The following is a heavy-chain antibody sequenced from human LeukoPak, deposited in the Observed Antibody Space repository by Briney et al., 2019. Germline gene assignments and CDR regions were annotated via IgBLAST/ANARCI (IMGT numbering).Heavy chain of an antibody. D-gene: IGHD3-16*01. CDR2: INHNGNVN. V-gene: IGHV3-7*03. Sequence: GGSLRLSCAASGFTFRSYWMNWARQAPGKGLEWVASINHNGNVNYYVDSVKGRFTISRDNAKNSLYLQMSNLRAEDAAVYFCARGGGLDVWGQGATVTVSS. CDR1: GFTFRSYW. CDR3: ARGGGLDV. J-gene: IGHJ6*02.